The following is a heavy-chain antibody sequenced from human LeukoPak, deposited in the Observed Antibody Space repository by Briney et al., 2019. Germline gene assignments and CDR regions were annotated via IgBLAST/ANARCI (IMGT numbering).Heavy chain of an antibody. J-gene: IGHJ4*02. Sequence: GGSLRLSCAASGFSFSNYWMSWVRQAPGKGLEWVANIKYDGFEKYSVDSVKGRFTISRDNANNSLYLQMNSLRVEDTALYYCARGLIYGDFPEDYWGQGTLVTVSS. V-gene: IGHV3-7*01. CDR3: ARGLIYGDFPEDY. CDR2: IKYDGFEK. CDR1: GFSFSNYW. D-gene: IGHD4-17*01.